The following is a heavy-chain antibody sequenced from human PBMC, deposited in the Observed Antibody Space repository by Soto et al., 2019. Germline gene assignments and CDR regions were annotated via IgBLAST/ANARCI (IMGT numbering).Heavy chain of an antibody. J-gene: IGHJ3*02. CDR3: AKIGYCSGGSCYIDAFDI. Sequence: GSLRLSCAASGFTFSSYGMHWVRQAPGKGLEWVAVISYDGSNKYYADSVKGRFTISRDNSKNTLYLQMNSLRAEDTAVYYCAKIGYCSGGSCYIDAFDIWGHGTMVTVSS. CDR2: ISYDGSNK. CDR1: GFTFSSYG. D-gene: IGHD2-15*01. V-gene: IGHV3-30*18.